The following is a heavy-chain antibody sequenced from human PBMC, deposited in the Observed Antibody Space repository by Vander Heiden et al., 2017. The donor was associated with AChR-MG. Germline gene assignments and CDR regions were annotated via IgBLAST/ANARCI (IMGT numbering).Heavy chain of an antibody. CDR2: INHSGST. Sequence: QVHLQQWRAGLLRPSETLSLTCAVYGASFSDYYWTWIRQPQGKGLEWIGEINHSGSTNYNPSLKSRVTISVDTSKNQFSLKLGSVTAADTAVYYCTGLQLEVDDYYGMDLWGQGTTVTVSS. CDR3: TGLQLEVDDYYGMDL. CDR1: GASFSDYY. J-gene: IGHJ6*02. V-gene: IGHV4-34*01. D-gene: IGHD1-1*01.